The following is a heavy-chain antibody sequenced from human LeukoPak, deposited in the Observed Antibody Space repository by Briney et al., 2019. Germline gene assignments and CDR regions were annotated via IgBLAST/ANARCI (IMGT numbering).Heavy chain of an antibody. CDR1: GASFSDYN. D-gene: IGHD4-17*01. V-gene: IGHV4-34*01. J-gene: IGHJ4*02. CDR2: INHSGST. Sequence: SETLSLTCAVYGASFSDYNWNWIRQPPGRGLEWIGEINHSGSTNYNPSLKSRVTISVDTSKKQFSLKLSSVTAADTAVYYCARDRGLTTVTTLDYWGQGTLVTVSS. CDR3: ARDRGLTTVTTLDY.